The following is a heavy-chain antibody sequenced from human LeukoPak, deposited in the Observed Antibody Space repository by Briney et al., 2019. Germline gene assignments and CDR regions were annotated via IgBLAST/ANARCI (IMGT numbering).Heavy chain of an antibody. CDR2: FSGSGGST. J-gene: IGHJ4*02. Sequence: GGSLRLSCAASGFTFSNYAMSWVRQAPGKGLEWVSGFSGSGGSTYYADSVKGRFTISRDNSKNTLYLQMNSLRAEDTAVYYCAKESTWGTVTMGDYWGQGTLVTVSS. V-gene: IGHV3-23*01. CDR1: GFTFSNYA. D-gene: IGHD4-17*01. CDR3: AKESTWGTVTMGDY.